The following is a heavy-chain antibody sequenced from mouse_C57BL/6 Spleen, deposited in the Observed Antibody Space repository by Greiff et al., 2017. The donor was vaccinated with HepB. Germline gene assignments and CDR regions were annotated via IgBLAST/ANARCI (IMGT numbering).Heavy chain of an antibody. V-gene: IGHV3-6*01. Sequence: VQLKESGPGLVKPSQSLSLTCSVTGYSITSGYYWNWIRQFPGNKLEWMGYISYDGSNKYNPSLKNRISITRDTYKNQFFLKLNSVTTEDTATYYCARGEYYGTRFFDYWGQGTTPTVSS. CDR2: ISYDGSN. CDR1: GYSITSGYY. CDR3: ARGEYYGTRFFDY. D-gene: IGHD1-1*01. J-gene: IGHJ2*01.